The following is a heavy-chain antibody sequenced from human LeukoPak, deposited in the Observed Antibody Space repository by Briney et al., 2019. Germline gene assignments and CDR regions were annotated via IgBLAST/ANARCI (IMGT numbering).Heavy chain of an antibody. CDR3: ARGNAHAFDI. Sequence: GGSLRLSCAASGFTVSSNYMNWVRQAPGKGLEWVSVIYSGGSTYYTDSVKGRFTISRDNAENTLYLQMNSLRAEDTAVYFCARGNAHAFDIWGQGTMVTVSS. V-gene: IGHV3-53*01. J-gene: IGHJ3*02. CDR2: IYSGGST. CDR1: GFTVSSNY. D-gene: IGHD1-1*01.